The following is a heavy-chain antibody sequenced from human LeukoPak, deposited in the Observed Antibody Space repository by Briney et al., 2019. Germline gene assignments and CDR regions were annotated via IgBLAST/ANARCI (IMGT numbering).Heavy chain of an antibody. V-gene: IGHV3-21*01. J-gene: IGHJ3*02. Sequence: GGSLRLSCAASGFTFGSYSMNWVRQAPGKGLEWVSSISSSSSYIYYADSVKGRFTISRDNAKNSLYLQMNSLRAEDTAVYYCARVRDYDYVWGRREDAFDIWGQGTMVTVSS. D-gene: IGHD3-16*01. CDR3: ARVRDYDYVWGRREDAFDI. CDR2: ISSSSSYI. CDR1: GFTFGSYS.